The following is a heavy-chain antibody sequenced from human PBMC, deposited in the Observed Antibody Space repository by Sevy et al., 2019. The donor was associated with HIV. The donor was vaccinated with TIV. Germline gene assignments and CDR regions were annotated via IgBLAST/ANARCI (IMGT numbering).Heavy chain of an antibody. CDR1: GFTFSNYG. V-gene: IGHV3-33*01. CDR3: ARGGDFNDRSAKRDFDY. Sequence: GGSLRLSCAASGFTFSNYGMHWVRQAPGKGLEWVAVIWNDGSNKYYANSVKGRFTISRDNSKNTLYLQMNSLRVEDTAVYFCARGGDFNDRSAKRDFDYWGQGTLVTISS. CDR2: IWNDGSNK. D-gene: IGHD3-22*01. J-gene: IGHJ4*02.